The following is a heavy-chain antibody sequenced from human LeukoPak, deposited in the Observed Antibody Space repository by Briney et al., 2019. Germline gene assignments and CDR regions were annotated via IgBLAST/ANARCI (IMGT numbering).Heavy chain of an antibody. D-gene: IGHD2-2*03. CDR3: AKQRNGYCSSTSCYANYFDY. V-gene: IGHV3-23*01. Sequence: GGSLRLSCAPSGFTFSSYAMSWVRQAPGKGLEWVSAISGSGGSTYYADSVKGRFTISRDNSKNTLYLQMNSLRAEDTAVYYCAKQRNGYCSSTSCYANYFDYWGQGTRVTVSA. CDR2: ISGSGGST. CDR1: GFTFSSYA. J-gene: IGHJ4*02.